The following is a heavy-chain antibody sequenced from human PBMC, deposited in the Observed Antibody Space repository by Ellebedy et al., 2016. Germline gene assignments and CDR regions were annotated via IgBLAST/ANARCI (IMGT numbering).Heavy chain of an antibody. V-gene: IGHV3-74*01. D-gene: IGHD3-22*01. J-gene: IGHJ6*03. CDR1: GFTLRDYW. CDR3: ARGEWDGRTVVVTTDYESAHFMDV. CDR2: VNSDGSST. Sequence: GESLKISXAASGFTLRDYWMHCVRQAPGKGLVWVSRVNSDGSSTSYADSVKGRFTISRDNAKNTLYLQMNSLRAEDTAVYFCARGEWDGRTVVVTTDYESAHFMDVWGKGTTVTVAS.